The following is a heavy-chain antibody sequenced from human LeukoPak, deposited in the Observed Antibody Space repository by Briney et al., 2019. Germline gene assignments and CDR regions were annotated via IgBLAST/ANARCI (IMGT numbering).Heavy chain of an antibody. Sequence: PSETLSLTCTVSVGSIRTYYWSWIRQPPGKGLEWIGYISYIGSTNYNPSLKSRVTISTDPSKNQFSLRLSSVTAADTAVYFCARNLLYSSGWERSYYYYMDVWGKGTTVTVSS. V-gene: IGHV4-59*01. CDR2: ISYIGST. D-gene: IGHD6-19*01. J-gene: IGHJ6*03. CDR3: ARNLLYSSGWERSYYYYMDV. CDR1: VGSIRTYY.